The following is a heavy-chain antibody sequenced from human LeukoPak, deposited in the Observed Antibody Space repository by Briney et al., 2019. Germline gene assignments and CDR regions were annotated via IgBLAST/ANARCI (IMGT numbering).Heavy chain of an antibody. Sequence: GGSLRLSCAASGFTLSSYWMSWVRQAPGRGLEWVANIKQDGSERYYVDSVKGRFTISRDNAKISLYLQMDSLRAEDTAVYYCARDAVDTANAVWGQGTTVTVSS. J-gene: IGHJ6*02. CDR1: GFTLSSYW. V-gene: IGHV3-7*01. CDR2: IKQDGSER. CDR3: ARDAVDTANAV. D-gene: IGHD5-18*01.